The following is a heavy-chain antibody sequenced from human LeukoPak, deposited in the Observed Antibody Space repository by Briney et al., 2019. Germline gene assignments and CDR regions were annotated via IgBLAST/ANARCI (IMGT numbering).Heavy chain of an antibody. J-gene: IGHJ4*02. Sequence: SETLSLTCTVSGDSISSGGYYWSWIRQHPGKGLEWIGYIYYSGSTYYDPSLKSRVTISVDTSKNQFSLKLSSVTAADTAVYYCARGRYCSSTSCYPSYYFDYWGQGTLVTVSS. CDR3: ARGRYCSSTSCYPSYYFDY. CDR1: GDSISSGGYY. V-gene: IGHV4-31*03. CDR2: IYYSGST. D-gene: IGHD2-2*01.